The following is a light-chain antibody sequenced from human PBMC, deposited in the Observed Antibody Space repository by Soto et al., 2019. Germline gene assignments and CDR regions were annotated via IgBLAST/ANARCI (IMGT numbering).Light chain of an antibody. Sequence: DIQMTQSPSTLSASVGDRVTITCRASQNINTWLAWYQQEPGKAPKLLIFEASTLQGGVPSRFSGSGSGTEFTLTITSLQTDDFATFYCQQYSRSPYTFGLGTKLE. CDR3: QQYSRSPYT. CDR1: QNINTW. V-gene: IGKV1-5*01. J-gene: IGKJ2*01. CDR2: EAS.